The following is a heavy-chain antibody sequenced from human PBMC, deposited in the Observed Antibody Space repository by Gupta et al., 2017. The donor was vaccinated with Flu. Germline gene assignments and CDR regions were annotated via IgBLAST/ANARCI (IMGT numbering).Heavy chain of an antibody. Sequence: EVQLVESGGGLVQPGGSLRLTCVISGFTFSTSHMNCISQAPGKGLQWISYIGSGLNTDYADVVRGRFPIPRDNARDSLFLQMNSLRDEDTALYYCARDLNWAFILCGKGALVTVSS. J-gene: IGHJ4*02. D-gene: IGHD3-16*01. CDR2: IGSGLNT. V-gene: IGHV3-48*02. CDR3: ARDLNWAFIL. CDR1: GFTFSTSH.